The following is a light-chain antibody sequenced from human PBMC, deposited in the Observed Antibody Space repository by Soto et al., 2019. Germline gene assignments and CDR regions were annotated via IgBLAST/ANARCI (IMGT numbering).Light chain of an antibody. CDR1: QSVLYSSNNKNY. CDR2: WAS. CDR3: QQYYRPWT. Sequence: DIVMTQSPDSLAVSLGERATINCKSSQSVLYSSNNKNYLAWYQQKPGQPPKLLISWASTRESGVPDRFSGSGSGTDFTLTISSLQAEDVAVYYCQQYYRPWTFGPGTKVEIK. V-gene: IGKV4-1*01. J-gene: IGKJ1*01.